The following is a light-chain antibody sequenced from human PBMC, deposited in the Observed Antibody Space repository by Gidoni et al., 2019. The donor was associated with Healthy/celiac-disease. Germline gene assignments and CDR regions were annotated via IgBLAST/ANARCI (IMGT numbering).Light chain of an antibody. Sequence: EIVMTQSPLSLPVTPGEPASISCRSRQSLLHINGYNYLDWYLQKPGQSPQLLIYLGSNRASGVPDRFSGSGSGTDFTLKISRVEAEDVGVYYCMQALQTPITFGQGTRLEIK. CDR2: LGS. CDR1: QSLLHINGYNY. J-gene: IGKJ5*01. CDR3: MQALQTPIT. V-gene: IGKV2-28*01.